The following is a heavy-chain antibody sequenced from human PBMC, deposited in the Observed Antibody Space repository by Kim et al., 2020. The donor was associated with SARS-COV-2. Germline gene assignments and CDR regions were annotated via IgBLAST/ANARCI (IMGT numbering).Heavy chain of an antibody. D-gene: IGHD5-18*01. V-gene: IGHV3-15*01. CDR2: IKSKTDGGTT. CDR3: TTDAHVDTAEYYYYGMDV. Sequence: GGSLRLSCAASGFTFSNAWMSWVRQAPGKGLEWVGRIKSKTDGGTTDYAAPVKGRFTISRDDSKNTLYLQMNSLKTEDTAVYYCTTDAHVDTAEYYYYGMDVWGQGTTVTVSS. CDR1: GFTFSNAW. J-gene: IGHJ6*02.